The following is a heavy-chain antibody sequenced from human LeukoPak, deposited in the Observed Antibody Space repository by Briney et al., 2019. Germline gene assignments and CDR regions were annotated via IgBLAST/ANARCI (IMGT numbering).Heavy chain of an antibody. D-gene: IGHD5-24*01. J-gene: IGHJ5*02. CDR1: GYTFIDYH. CDR2: INPNSGVT. V-gene: IGHV1-2*02. CDR3: ARERVQTIMS. Sequence: ASVKVSCKTSGYTFIDYHIYWMRKAPGQGLEWVGWINPNSGVTSYAQKFQGRATMTRDTSISTVYMELSRLKSDDTAMYYCARERVQTIMSWGQGTLVTVSS.